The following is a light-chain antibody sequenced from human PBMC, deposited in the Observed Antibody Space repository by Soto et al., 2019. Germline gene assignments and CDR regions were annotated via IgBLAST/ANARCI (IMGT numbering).Light chain of an antibody. J-gene: IGLJ2*01. CDR2: EVS. CDR1: SSDVGGHNY. Sequence: QSALTQPPSASGSPGQSVTISCTGTSSDVGGHNYVSWYQQYPGKAPKLMIYEVSKRPSGVPDRFSGSKSVNTASLPVSGLQAEDAADYYCSSYAGSTILIFGGGTKLTVL. CDR3: SSYAGSTILI. V-gene: IGLV2-8*01.